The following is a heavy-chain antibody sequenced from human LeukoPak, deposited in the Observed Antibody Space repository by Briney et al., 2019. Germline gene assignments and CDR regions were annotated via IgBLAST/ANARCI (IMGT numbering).Heavy chain of an antibody. D-gene: IGHD1-26*01. J-gene: IGHJ4*02. CDR2: ISAYNGNT. Sequence: ASVRVSCKASGYTFTSYDISWVRQAPGQGLEWMGWISAYNGNTNYAQKLQGRVTMTTDTSTSTGYMELRSLRSDDTAVYYCARVPPLYSGSYRDLDYWGQGTLVTVSS. V-gene: IGHV1-18*01. CDR3: ARVPPLYSGSYRDLDY. CDR1: GYTFTSYD.